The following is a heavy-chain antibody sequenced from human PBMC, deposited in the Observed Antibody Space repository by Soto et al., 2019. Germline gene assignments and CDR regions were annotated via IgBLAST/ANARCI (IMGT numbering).Heavy chain of an antibody. CDR1: GFTVSSNY. D-gene: IGHD6-19*01. CDR2: IYSGGST. V-gene: IGHV3-53*01. CDR3: ARGGYSSGWYSERDDAFDI. Sequence: GSLRLSCAASGFTVSSNYMSWVRQAPGKGLEWVSVIYSGGSTYYADSVKGRFTISRDNSKNTLYLQMNSLRAEDTAVYYCARGGYSSGWYSERDDAFDIWGQGTMVTVSS. J-gene: IGHJ3*02.